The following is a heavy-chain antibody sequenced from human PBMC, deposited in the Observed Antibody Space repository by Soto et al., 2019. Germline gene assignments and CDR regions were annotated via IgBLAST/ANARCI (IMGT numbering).Heavy chain of an antibody. CDR1: GGSMTSGDQY. D-gene: IGHD1-1*01. CDR3: ARELPQRQGRNMDV. J-gene: IGHJ6*02. CDR2: INHRGSL. Sequence: SEILSLTCTVTGGSMTSGDQYWTWIRHRPGEGLEWFGYINHRGSLYYNPSLKSRVSMSVDTSKNQFSLNLSSVTAADTAVYYCARELPQRQGRNMDVWGQGTTVTVYS. V-gene: IGHV4-31*03.